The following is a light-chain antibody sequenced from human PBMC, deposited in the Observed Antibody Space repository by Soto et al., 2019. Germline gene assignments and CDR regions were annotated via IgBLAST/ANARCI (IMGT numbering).Light chain of an antibody. CDR2: GAS. CDR1: QSVSSSY. V-gene: IGKV3-20*01. Sequence: EIVLTQSPGTLSLSPGERATLSCRASQSVSSSYLAWYQQKPGQAPRLLIYGASIRATGIPDRFSGSGSGTDFTLTISRLEPEDFAVYYCQQYGSSQTFGQGTKLEIK. J-gene: IGKJ2*01. CDR3: QQYGSSQT.